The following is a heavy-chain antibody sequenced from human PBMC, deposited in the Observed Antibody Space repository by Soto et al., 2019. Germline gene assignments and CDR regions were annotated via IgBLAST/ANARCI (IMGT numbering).Heavy chain of an antibody. CDR3: AKDKDYYGSGSYFYFDY. D-gene: IGHD3-10*01. J-gene: IGHJ4*02. V-gene: IGHV3-23*01. Sequence: GGSLRLSCVASGFTFSSYAMSWVRQAPGKGLEWVSAISGSGGSTYYADSVKGRFTISRDNSKNTLYLQMNSLRAEDTAVYYCAKDKDYYGSGSYFYFDYWGQGTLVTVSS. CDR2: ISGSGGST. CDR1: GFTFSSYA.